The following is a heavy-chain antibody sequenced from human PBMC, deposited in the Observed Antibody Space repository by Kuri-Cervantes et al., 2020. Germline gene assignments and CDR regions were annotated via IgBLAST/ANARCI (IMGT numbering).Heavy chain of an antibody. V-gene: IGHV4-59*01. CDR1: GDSINYYY. CDR2: IYYSGST. D-gene: IGHD6-13*01. J-gene: IGHJ4*02. CDR3: ARDEGQQLVLDY. Sequence: SETLSLTCTVSGDSINYYYWSWIRQPPGKGLEWIGYIYYSGSTNYNPSLKSRVTISVDTSKNQFSLKLSSVTAADTAVYYCARDEGQQLVLDYWGQGTLVTVSS.